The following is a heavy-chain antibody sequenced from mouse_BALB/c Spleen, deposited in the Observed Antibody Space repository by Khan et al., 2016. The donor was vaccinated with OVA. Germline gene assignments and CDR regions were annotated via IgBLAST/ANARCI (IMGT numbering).Heavy chain of an antibody. Sequence: QVQLQQSGAELMKPGASVKISCKATGYTFSSYWIEWVKQRPGHGLEWIGEILPGSGSTNYNEKFKGKATFTADTSSNTAYMQLSSLTSEDSAVYYCARVNYGSRDYFDYWGQDTTLTVSS. D-gene: IGHD1-1*01. CDR1: GYTFSSYW. CDR3: ARVNYGSRDYFDY. CDR2: ILPGSGST. V-gene: IGHV1-9*01. J-gene: IGHJ2*01.